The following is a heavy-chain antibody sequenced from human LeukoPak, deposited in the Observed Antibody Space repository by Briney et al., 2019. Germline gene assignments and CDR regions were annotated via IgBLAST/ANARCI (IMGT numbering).Heavy chain of an antibody. Sequence: ASVKVSCKASGGTFSTYAISWVRQAPGQGLEWMGWISAYNDNIKYAEKLQGRATMTTDTSTSTAYMELRSLRSDDTAVYYCARRGGSSWYYFDYWGQGTLVTVSS. V-gene: IGHV1-18*01. CDR3: ARRGGSSWYYFDY. CDR2: ISAYNDNI. D-gene: IGHD6-13*01. CDR1: GGTFSTYA. J-gene: IGHJ4*02.